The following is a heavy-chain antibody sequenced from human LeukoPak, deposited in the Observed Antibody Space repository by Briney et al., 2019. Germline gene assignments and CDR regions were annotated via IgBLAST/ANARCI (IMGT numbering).Heavy chain of an antibody. J-gene: IGHJ3*02. CDR2: IYTNSRGT. D-gene: IGHD2/OR15-2a*01. CDR3: DRVRIDSWSDAFYI. Sequence: SVNLSLKASAYTIIFHYMHWVRQAPGPGLERQGRIYTNSRGTKYTQKVQGNGIMTIETANSTAYMELDRMKSNDTALDYCDRVRIDSWSDAFYIWGQGTTVTVSS. CDR1: AYTIIFHY. V-gene: IGHV1-2*02.